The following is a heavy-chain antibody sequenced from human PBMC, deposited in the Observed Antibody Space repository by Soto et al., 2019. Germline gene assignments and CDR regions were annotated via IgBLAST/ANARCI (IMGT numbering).Heavy chain of an antibody. CDR2: IRAYTGYT. Sequence: QFQLVQSGGEVRKPGASVKVSCKASGYTFTSYGVSWVRQAPGQGLEWMGWIRAYTGYTNYAQKFQGRVTITTDTSTSTAYMELRSLISDDTAVYYCARASDGYRSGWYVDYFDYWGQGTLVTVSS. V-gene: IGHV1-18*04. D-gene: IGHD6-19*01. CDR1: GYTFTSYG. J-gene: IGHJ4*02. CDR3: ARASDGYRSGWYVDYFDY.